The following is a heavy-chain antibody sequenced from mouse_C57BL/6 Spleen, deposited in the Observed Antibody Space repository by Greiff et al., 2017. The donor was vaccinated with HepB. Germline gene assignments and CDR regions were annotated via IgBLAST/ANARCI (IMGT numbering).Heavy chain of an antibody. Sequence: QVTLKESGAELVKPGASVKISCKASGYAFSSYWMNWVKQRPGKGLEWIGQIYPGDGDTNYNGKFKGKATLTADKSSSTAYMQLSSMTSEDSAVYFCARSPYYDYDQFAYWGQGTLVTVSA. CDR2: IYPGDGDT. V-gene: IGHV1-80*01. J-gene: IGHJ3*01. CDR1: GYAFSSYW. D-gene: IGHD2-4*01. CDR3: ARSPYYDYDQFAY.